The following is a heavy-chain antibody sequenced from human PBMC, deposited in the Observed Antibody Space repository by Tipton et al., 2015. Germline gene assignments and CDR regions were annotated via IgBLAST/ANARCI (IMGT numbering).Heavy chain of an antibody. J-gene: IGHJ4*01. CDR2: VHFSGTT. CDR1: GGPITSSAYY. CDR3: ARFRFDYFDY. D-gene: IGHD3-3*01. Sequence: GLVKPSETLSLTCTVSGGPITSSAYYWGWIRQPPGKGLEWIGSVHFSGTTYYNPSLKSRVTISMDPSKNHFSLKLTSVTAADTAVYYCARFRFDYFDYWGHGTLVTVSS. V-gene: IGHV4-39*07.